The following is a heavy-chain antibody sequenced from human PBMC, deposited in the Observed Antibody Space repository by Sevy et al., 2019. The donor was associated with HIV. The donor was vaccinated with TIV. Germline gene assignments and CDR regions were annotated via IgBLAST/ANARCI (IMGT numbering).Heavy chain of an antibody. CDR3: ARASHMITFGGVIVIDGIDY. Sequence: GGSLRLSCAASGLTSSNYAIHWVRQAPGKGLEWVAVISYDGSNKDYADSVKGRFAISRDNSKNTLYLQMNSLRVEDTALYYCARASHMITFGGVIVIDGIDYWGQGTLVTVSS. CDR2: ISYDGSNK. V-gene: IGHV3-30*09. CDR1: GLTSSNYA. D-gene: IGHD3-16*02. J-gene: IGHJ4*02.